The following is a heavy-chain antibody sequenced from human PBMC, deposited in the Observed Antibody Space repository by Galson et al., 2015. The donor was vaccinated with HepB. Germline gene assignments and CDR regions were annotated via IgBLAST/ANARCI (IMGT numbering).Heavy chain of an antibody. CDR1: GFTFSSYS. CDR3: ARDSNTIFGVVIMDY. V-gene: IGHV3-48*02. D-gene: IGHD3-3*01. Sequence: SLRLSCAASGFTFSSYSMNWVRQAPGKGLEWVSYISSSSSTIYYADSVKGRFTISRDNAKNSLYLQMNSLRDEDTAVYYCARDSNTIFGVVIMDYWGQGTLVTVSS. J-gene: IGHJ4*02. CDR2: ISSSSSTI.